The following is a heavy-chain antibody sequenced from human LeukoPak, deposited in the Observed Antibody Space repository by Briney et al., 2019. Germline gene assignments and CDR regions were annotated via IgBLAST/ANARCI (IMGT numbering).Heavy chain of an antibody. Sequence: GGSLRLSCTASGFTFSSHWMHWVRQDPGKGLVWVSRINTDGTITNYAESVKGRFTISRDNAKNTLYLQMNSLRAEDTALYYCARVVPGGTATPDYWGQGTLVTVSS. J-gene: IGHJ4*02. CDR2: INTDGTIT. CDR3: ARVVPGGTATPDY. V-gene: IGHV3-74*01. D-gene: IGHD2-15*01. CDR1: GFTFSSHW.